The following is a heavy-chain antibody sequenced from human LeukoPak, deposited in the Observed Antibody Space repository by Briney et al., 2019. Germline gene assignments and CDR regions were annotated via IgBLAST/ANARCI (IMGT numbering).Heavy chain of an antibody. J-gene: IGHJ4*02. Sequence: GGSLRLSCAASGFTFSSYAMSWVRQAPGKGLEWVANIKQDGSEKYYVDSVKGRFTISRDNAKNSLYLQMNSLRAEDTAVYYCAREADYYDSSGYLYWGQGTLVTVSS. CDR3: AREADYYDSSGYLY. V-gene: IGHV3-7*01. CDR2: IKQDGSEK. D-gene: IGHD3-22*01. CDR1: GFTFSSYA.